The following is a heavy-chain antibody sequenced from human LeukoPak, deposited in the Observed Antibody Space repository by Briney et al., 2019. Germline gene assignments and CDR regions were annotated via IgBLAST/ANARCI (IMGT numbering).Heavy chain of an antibody. CDR1: GFTFSSYW. CDR2: IKQDGSEK. CDR3: ARDTGSSSFYYYYYMDV. V-gene: IGHV3-7*01. D-gene: IGHD6-6*01. J-gene: IGHJ6*03. Sequence: GESLRLSCAASGFTFSSYWMSWVRQAPGKGLEWVANIKQDGSEKYYVDSVKCRFTISRDNAKNSLYLQMNSLRAEDTAVYYCARDTGSSSFYYYYYMDVWGKGTTVTVSS.